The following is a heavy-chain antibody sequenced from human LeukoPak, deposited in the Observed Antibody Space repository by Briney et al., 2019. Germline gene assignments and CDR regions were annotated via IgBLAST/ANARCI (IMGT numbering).Heavy chain of an antibody. J-gene: IGHJ4*02. V-gene: IGHV1-18*01. CDR1: GYTFTSYG. D-gene: IGHD3-3*01. CDR2: ISAYNGNT. CDR3: ARVITIFGVVIPTYYFDY. Sequence: ASVKVSCKVSGYTFTSYGISWVRQAPGQGLEWMGWISAYNGNTNYAQKLQGRVTMTTDTSTSTAYMELRSLRSDDTAVYYCARVITIFGVVIPTYYFDYWGQGTLVTVSS.